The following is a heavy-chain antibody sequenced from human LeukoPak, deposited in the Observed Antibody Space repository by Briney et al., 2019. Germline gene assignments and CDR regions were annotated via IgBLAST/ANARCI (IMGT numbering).Heavy chain of an antibody. J-gene: IGHJ4*02. D-gene: IGHD3-22*01. CDR2: FYTSGST. Sequence: SETLSLTCTVSGVSISSYYWSWIRQPAGKGLEWIGRFYTSGSTNYNPSLKSRVTMSVGTSKNQFSLKLSSVTAADTAVYYCARDRYYYDSVGYYTLDYWGQGTLVTVSS. CDR1: GVSISSYY. CDR3: ARDRYYYDSVGYYTLDY. V-gene: IGHV4-4*07.